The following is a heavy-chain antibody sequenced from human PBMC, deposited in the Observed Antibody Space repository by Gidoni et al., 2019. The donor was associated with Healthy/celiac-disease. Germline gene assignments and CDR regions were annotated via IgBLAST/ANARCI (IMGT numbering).Heavy chain of an antibody. CDR1: GFTFDDYA. V-gene: IGHV3-9*01. Sequence: EVQLGESGGGLVQPGRSLRLSCAASGFTFDDYAMHWVRQAPGKGLEWVSGISWNSGSIGYADSVKGRFTISRDNAKNSLYLQMNSLRAEDTALYYCAKGDKDAFDIWGQGTMVTVSS. J-gene: IGHJ3*02. CDR2: ISWNSGSI. D-gene: IGHD2-21*01. CDR3: AKGDKDAFDI.